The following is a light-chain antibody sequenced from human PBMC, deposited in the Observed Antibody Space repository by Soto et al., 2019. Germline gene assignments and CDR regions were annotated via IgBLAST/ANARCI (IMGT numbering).Light chain of an antibody. CDR2: PIS. V-gene: IGKV1-39*01. Sequence: IQMTQSPSSLSASVGDRVTITCRASQRLGTYLNWYQQRPGKAPKLLISPISTLQRGVPSRFSGSGSVTDFILTITGLQPEDFASYYCQQSYSTPYTFGQGLKLEIK. CDR3: QQSYSTPYT. CDR1: QRLGTY. J-gene: IGKJ2*01.